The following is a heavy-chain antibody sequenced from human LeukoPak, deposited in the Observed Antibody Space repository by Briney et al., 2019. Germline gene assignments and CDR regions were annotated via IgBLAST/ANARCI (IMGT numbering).Heavy chain of an antibody. J-gene: IGHJ4*02. CDR1: GYNFNNYG. Sequence: ASVKVSCKASGYNFNNYGISWVRQDPGQGLEWMGWISGYNGNTKSAQKLQDRVTMTTDTSTNTAYMELRSLRSDDTAVYYCARDILGYTTSWYRFDYWGQGSQVTVSS. V-gene: IGHV1-18*01. CDR2: ISGYNGNT. D-gene: IGHD6-13*01. CDR3: ARDILGYTTSWYRFDY.